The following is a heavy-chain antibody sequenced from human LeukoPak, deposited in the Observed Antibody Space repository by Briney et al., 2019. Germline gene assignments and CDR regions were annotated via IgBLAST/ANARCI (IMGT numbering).Heavy chain of an antibody. Sequence: ASVKVSCKASGYTFTNYYMHWVRQAPGQGLEWMGIIIPSGGSTSYAQKFQGRVTMTRDTSTSTVYMELSSLRSEDTAVYYCARDIRDLYYYGSGSYPSYYFDYWGQGTLVTVSS. J-gene: IGHJ4*02. CDR2: IIPSGGST. CDR3: ARDIRDLYYYGSGSYPSYYFDY. CDR1: GYTFTNYY. D-gene: IGHD3-10*01. V-gene: IGHV1-46*01.